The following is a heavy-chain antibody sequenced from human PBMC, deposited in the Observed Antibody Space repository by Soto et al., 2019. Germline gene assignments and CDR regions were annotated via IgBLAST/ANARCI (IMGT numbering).Heavy chain of an antibody. CDR1: GSTFNKAW. Sequence: GGSLRLSCAGSGSTFNKAWMNWVRQAPGKGLEWVGRIKSKIDGGTTDYAAPVRDRFIISRDDSKNMLYLDVNRLKPEDTAMYYCATQQYFDASGFSLDQWGQGTLVTVSS. V-gene: IGHV3-15*07. CDR3: ATQQYFDASGFSLDQ. J-gene: IGHJ4*02. D-gene: IGHD3-22*01. CDR2: IKSKIDGGTT.